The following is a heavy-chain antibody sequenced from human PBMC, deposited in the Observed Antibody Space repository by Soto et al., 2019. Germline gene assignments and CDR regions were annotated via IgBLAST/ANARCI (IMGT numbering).Heavy chain of an antibody. CDR1: GYTFTGYY. J-gene: IGHJ4*02. CDR3: ARVGGTFTMIRGEVYPLYYFDY. D-gene: IGHD3-10*01. Sequence: GASVKVSCKASGYTFTGYYMHWVRQAPGQGLEWMGWINPNSGGTNYAQKFQGRVTMTRDTSISTAYMELRRLRSDDTAVYYCARVGGTFTMIRGEVYPLYYFDYWGQGTLVTVSS. CDR2: INPNSGGT. V-gene: IGHV1-2*02.